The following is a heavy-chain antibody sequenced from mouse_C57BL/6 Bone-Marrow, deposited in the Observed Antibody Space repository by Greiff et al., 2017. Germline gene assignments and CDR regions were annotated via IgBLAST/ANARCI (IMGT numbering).Heavy chain of an antibody. CDR1: GFTFSSYA. CDR3: ARDWILRFLFDY. CDR2: ISDGGSYT. J-gene: IGHJ2*01. Sequence: EVKLEESGGGLVKPGGSLKLSCAASGFTFSSYAMSWVRQTPEKRLEWVATISDGGSYTYYPDNVKGRFTISRDNAKNNLYLQMSHLKSEDTAMYYCARDWILRFLFDYWGQGTTLTVSS. V-gene: IGHV5-4*01. D-gene: IGHD1-1*01.